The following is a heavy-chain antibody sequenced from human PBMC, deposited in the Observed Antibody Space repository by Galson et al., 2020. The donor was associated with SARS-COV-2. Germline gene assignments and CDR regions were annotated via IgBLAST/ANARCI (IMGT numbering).Heavy chain of an antibody. J-gene: IGHJ6*02. Sequence: ASVKVSCKASGYTFTSYYMHWVRQAPGQGLEWMGIINPSGGSTSYAQKFQGRVTMTRDTSTSTVYMELSSLRSEDTAVYYCARDGPTAAGTHNSTYYYYGMDVWGQGTTVTVSS. CDR1: GYTFTSYY. V-gene: IGHV1-46*01. CDR3: ARDGPTAAGTHNSTYYYYGMDV. CDR2: INPSGGST. D-gene: IGHD6-13*01.